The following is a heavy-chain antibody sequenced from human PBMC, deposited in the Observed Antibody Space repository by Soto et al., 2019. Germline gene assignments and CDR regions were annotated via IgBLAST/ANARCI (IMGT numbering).Heavy chain of an antibody. D-gene: IGHD3-22*01. J-gene: IGHJ4*02. CDR1: GFTFSSYA. CDR2: ISGSGGST. CDR3: AKEKYYYDSSGYYELDY. V-gene: IGHV3-23*01. Sequence: PGGSLRLSCAASGFTFSSYAMSWVRQAPGKGLEWVSAISGSGGSTYYADSVKGRFTISRDNSKNTLYLQMNSLRAEDTAVYYCAKEKYYYDSSGYYELDYWGQGTLVTVSS.